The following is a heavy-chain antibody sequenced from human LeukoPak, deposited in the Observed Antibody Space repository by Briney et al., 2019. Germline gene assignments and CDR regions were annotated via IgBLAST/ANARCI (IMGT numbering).Heavy chain of an antibody. J-gene: IGHJ6*04. D-gene: IGHD1-1*01. V-gene: IGHV3-23*01. CDR3: ARYNWNDYYGMDV. CDR2: VSGRDDST. CDR1: GFTFSNYA. Sequence: GGSLRLSCAASGFTFSNYAMSWVRQAPGKGLEWVSAVSGRDDSTYYADSVKGRFTISRDTSKNTLYLQMNSLRAEDTAVYYCARYNWNDYYGMDVWGKGTTVTVSS.